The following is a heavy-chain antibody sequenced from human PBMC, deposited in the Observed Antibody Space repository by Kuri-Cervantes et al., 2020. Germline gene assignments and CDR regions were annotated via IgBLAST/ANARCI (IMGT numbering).Heavy chain of an antibody. CDR3: ATDTYGGNKGDWYFDL. Sequence: GESLKISCAASGFTFSDYYMSWIRQAPGKGLVWVARISSDGRSTTYADSVKGRFTISRDNAKNTLYLQMNSLRVEDTAVYYCATDTYGGNKGDWYFDLWGRGTLVTVSS. D-gene: IGHD4-23*01. CDR2: ISSDGRST. V-gene: IGHV3-74*01. CDR1: GFTFSDYY. J-gene: IGHJ2*01.